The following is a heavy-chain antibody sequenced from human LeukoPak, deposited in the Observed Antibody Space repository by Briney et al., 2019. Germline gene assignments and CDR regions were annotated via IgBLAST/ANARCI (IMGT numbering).Heavy chain of an antibody. CDR3: ARALGYQLLPGYFYYMDV. V-gene: IGHV3-7*01. CDR1: GFTFSSYW. CDR2: IKQDGSEK. J-gene: IGHJ6*03. Sequence: PGGSLRLSCAASGFTFSSYWMTWVRQAPGKGLEWVASIKQDGSEKYYVGSVKGRFTISRDNAENSLYLQMNSLRAEDTAVYYCARALGYQLLPGYFYYMDVWGKGTTVTVSS. D-gene: IGHD2-2*01.